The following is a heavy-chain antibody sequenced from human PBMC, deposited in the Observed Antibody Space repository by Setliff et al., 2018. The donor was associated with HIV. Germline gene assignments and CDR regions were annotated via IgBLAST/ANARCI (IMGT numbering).Heavy chain of an antibody. CDR1: GGSISSTNYF. J-gene: IGHJ4*02. Sequence: PSETLSLTCTVSGGSISSTNYFWGWIRQPPGKVLEWIGTIYYHGSTYYNPSLKSLVTISIDTSKNQFSLQLTSVTAADTAVYYCVNPSGAMGDFDSWGQGTLVTVSS. D-gene: IGHD3-16*01. CDR2: IYYHGST. CDR3: VNPSGAMGDFDS. V-gene: IGHV4-39*01.